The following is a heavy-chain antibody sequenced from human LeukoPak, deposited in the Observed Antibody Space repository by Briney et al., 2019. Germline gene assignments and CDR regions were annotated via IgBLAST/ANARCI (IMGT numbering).Heavy chain of an antibody. CDR3: AKDPNCSSTSCYTRYYYYYMDV. Sequence: PGGSLRLSCAASGFTFSSYVMHWVRQAPGKGLEWVAFIRYDGSNKYYADSVKGRFTISRDNSKNTLYLQMNSLRAEDTAVYYCAKDPNCSSTSCYTRYYYYYMDVWGKGTTVTVSS. CDR1: GFTFSSYV. D-gene: IGHD2-2*02. J-gene: IGHJ6*03. CDR2: IRYDGSNK. V-gene: IGHV3-30*02.